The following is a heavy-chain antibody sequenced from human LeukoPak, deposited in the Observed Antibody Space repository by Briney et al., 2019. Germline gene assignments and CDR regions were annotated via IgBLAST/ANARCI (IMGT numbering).Heavy chain of an antibody. J-gene: IGHJ4*02. CDR3: AKDLHDFWSGYPRD. D-gene: IGHD3-3*01. CDR2: ISGSGGST. Sequence: GGSLRLSCAASGFTFSSYAMSWVRQAPGKGLEWVSAISGSGGSTYYADSVKGRFTISRVNSKNTLYLQMNSLRAEDTAVYYCAKDLHDFWSGYPRDWGQGTLVTVSS. V-gene: IGHV3-23*01. CDR1: GFTFSSYA.